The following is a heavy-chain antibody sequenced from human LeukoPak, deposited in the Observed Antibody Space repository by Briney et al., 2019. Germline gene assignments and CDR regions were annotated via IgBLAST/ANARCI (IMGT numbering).Heavy chain of an antibody. V-gene: IGHV3-48*04. Sequence: PGGSLRLSCAASGFTFSGHNMNWVRQAPGKGLEWISFVSISSGTIYYADSVKGRFRISRDNAKSSLDLEMNSLRAEDTAVYYCAKDVRLTLDWFDPWGQGTLVTVSS. CDR2: VSISSGTI. CDR3: AKDVRLTLDWFDP. CDR1: GFTFSGHN. J-gene: IGHJ5*02. D-gene: IGHD3-16*01.